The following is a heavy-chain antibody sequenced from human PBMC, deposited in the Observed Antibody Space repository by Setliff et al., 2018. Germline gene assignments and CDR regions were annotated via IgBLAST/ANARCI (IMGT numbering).Heavy chain of an antibody. CDR1: GGSITDENSW. CDR3: AVDHVTNIAESGYGYTRIDP. Sequence: SETLSLTCTVSGGSITDENSWWAWIRQPAGKRPEWLGLIYIRGGTDYNPSLESRVTISLDTSRNQFSLNLTSVTAADSAVYYCAVDHVTNIAESGYGYTRIDPWSQGIPVTVSS. V-gene: IGHV4-61*02. CDR2: IYIRGGT. D-gene: IGHD6-19*01. J-gene: IGHJ5*02.